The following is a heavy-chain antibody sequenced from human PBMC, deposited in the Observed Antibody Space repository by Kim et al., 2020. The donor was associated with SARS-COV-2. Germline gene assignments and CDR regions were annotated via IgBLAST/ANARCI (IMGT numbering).Heavy chain of an antibody. J-gene: IGHJ4*02. Sequence: YYAPSLKSRVNVSVDTSKNQFSLRLGSVTAADTAVYYCRIVGTTDPDFDYWGQGTLVTVSS. V-gene: IGHV4-39*01. D-gene: IGHD5-12*01. CDR3: RIVGTTDPDFDY.